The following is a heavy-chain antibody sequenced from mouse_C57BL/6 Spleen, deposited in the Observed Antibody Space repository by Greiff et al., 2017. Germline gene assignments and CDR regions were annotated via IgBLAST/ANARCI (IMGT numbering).Heavy chain of an antibody. J-gene: IGHJ2*01. CDR3: ARYPLRGNYFDY. V-gene: IGHV1-82*01. D-gene: IGHD6-1*01. CDR2: IYPGDGDT. CDR1: GYAFSSSW. Sequence: QVQLQQSGPELVKPGASVKISCKASGYAFSSSWMNWVKQRPGTGLEWIGRIYPGDGDTNYNGKFKGKATLTADKSSSTAYMQLSSLTSEDSAVYFCARYPLRGNYFDYWGQGTTLTVSS.